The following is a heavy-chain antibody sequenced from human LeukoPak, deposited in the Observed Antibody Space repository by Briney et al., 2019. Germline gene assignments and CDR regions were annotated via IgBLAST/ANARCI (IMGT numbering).Heavy chain of an antibody. J-gene: IGHJ3*02. CDR2: ISSSGSTI. CDR1: GFTFSDYY. D-gene: IGHD3-22*01. V-gene: IGHV3-11*01. CDR3: AREWVSRIYDSSGYSHAFDI. Sequence: GGSPRLSCAAYGFTFSDYYMSWIRQAPGKGLEWVSYISSSGSTIYYADSVKGRYTISRDNAKNSLYLQMNSLRAEDTAVYYCAREWVSRIYDSSGYSHAFDIWGQGTMVTVSS.